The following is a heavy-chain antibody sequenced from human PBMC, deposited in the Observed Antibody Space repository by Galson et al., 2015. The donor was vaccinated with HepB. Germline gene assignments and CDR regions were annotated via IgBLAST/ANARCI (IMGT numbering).Heavy chain of an antibody. CDR2: INTNTGNP. V-gene: IGHV7-4-1*02. CDR1: GYTFTSYA. CDR3: ARDNHFDWCPGGTCYYYGMDV. Sequence: SVKVSCKASGYTFTSYAMNWVRQAPGQGLEWMGWINTNTGNPTYAQGFTGRFVFSLDTSVSTAYLQISSLKAEDTAVYYCARDNHFDWCPGGTCYYYGMDVWGQGTTVTVSS. D-gene: IGHD3-9*01. J-gene: IGHJ6*02.